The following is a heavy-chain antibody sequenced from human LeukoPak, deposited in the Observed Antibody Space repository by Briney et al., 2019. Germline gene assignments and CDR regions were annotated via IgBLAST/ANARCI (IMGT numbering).Heavy chain of an antibody. J-gene: IGHJ4*02. CDR1: GFTFDDYG. D-gene: IGHD3-22*01. CDR2: INWNGGST. CDR3: ARTSSYYDSSGYYSYYFDY. V-gene: IGHV3-20*01. Sequence: GSLRLSCAASGFTFDDYGMSWVRQAPGKGLEWVSGINWNGGSTGYADSVKGRFTISRDNAKNSLYLQMDSLRAEDTALYHCARTSSYYDSSGYYSYYFDYWGQGTLVTVSS.